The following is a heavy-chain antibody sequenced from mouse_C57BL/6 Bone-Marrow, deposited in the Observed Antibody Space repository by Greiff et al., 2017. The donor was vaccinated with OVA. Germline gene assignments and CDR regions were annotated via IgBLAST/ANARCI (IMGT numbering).Heavy chain of an antibody. J-gene: IGHJ1*03. CDR2: INPSSGYN. CDR3: ASRGSYWYFDV. V-gene: IGHV1-7*01. Sequence: QVQLKESGAELAKPGASVKLSCKASGYTFTSYWMHWVNQRPGQGLEWIGYINPSSGYNKSNQKFKDKATLTADKSSSTTYMQLSSLTYEDSAVYYCASRGSYWYFDVWGTGTTVTVSS. CDR1: GYTFTSYW.